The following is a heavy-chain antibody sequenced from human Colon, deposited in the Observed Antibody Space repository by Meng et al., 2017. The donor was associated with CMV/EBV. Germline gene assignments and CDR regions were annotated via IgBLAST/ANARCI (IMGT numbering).Heavy chain of an antibody. CDR3: ARDSYDFWSGYYYYYGMDV. D-gene: IGHD3-3*01. CDR2: IGTAGDT. J-gene: IGHJ6*02. V-gene: IGHV3-13*01. CDR1: GFTFSSYD. Sequence: GESLKISCAASGFTFSSYDMHWVRQATGKGLEWVSAIGTAGDTYYPGSVKGRFTISRDNAKNTLYLQMNSLRAEDTAVYYCARDSYDFWSGYYYYYGMDVWGQGTTVTVSS.